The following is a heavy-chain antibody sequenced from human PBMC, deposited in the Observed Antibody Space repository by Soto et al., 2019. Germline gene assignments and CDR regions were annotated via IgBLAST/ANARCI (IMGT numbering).Heavy chain of an antibody. Sequence: PGGSLRLSCAASGFTFSSYAMSWVRQAPGKGLEWVSAISGSGGSTYYADSVKGRFTISRDNSKSTLYLQMNSLRAEDTAVYYCAKVKIPAAIWNGFDPWGQGTLVTVSS. CDR1: GFTFSSYA. V-gene: IGHV3-23*01. J-gene: IGHJ5*02. CDR2: ISGSGGST. CDR3: AKVKIPAAIWNGFDP. D-gene: IGHD2-2*01.